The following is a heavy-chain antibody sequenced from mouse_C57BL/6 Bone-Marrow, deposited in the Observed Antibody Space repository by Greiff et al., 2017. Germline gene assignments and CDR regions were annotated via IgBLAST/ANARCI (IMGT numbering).Heavy chain of an antibody. CDR3: ARGLGPYYYAMDY. V-gene: IGHV3-6*01. J-gene: IGHJ4*01. D-gene: IGHD4-1*01. CDR2: ISYDGSN. CDR1: GYSITSGYY. Sequence: EVQLQESGPGLVKPSPSLSLTCSVTGYSITSGYYWNWIRQFPGNKLEWMGYISYDGSNNYNPSLKNRISITRDTSKNQFFLKLNSVTTEDTATYYCARGLGPYYYAMDYWGQGTSVTVSS.